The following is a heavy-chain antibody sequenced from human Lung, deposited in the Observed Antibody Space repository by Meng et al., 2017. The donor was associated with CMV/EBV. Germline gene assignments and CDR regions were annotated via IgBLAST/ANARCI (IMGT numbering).Heavy chain of an antibody. D-gene: IGHD6-25*01. CDR1: GFSLRTSGVG. J-gene: IGHJ5*02. CDR3: ARAATRPSDWFDP. V-gene: IGHV2-5*02. CDR2: IYGDDEK. Sequence: QISLKEAGPSLVKPAQPLTRACTFSGFSLRTSGVGVGWIRQPPGKALECLAIIYGDDEKRYSPSLESRLTVTKDTSKNQVVLTMTNMVPVDTATYYCARAATRPSDWFDPWGQGTLVTVSS.